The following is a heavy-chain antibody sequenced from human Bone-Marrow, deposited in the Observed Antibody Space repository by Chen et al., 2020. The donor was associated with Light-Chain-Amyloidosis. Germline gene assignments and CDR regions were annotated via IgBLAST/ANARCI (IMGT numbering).Heavy chain of an antibody. V-gene: IGHV1-69*01. J-gene: IGHJ6*02. D-gene: IGHD6-6*01. CDR3: ARPVGTIAARPPYYYCMDV. Sequence: QVQLVQSGAEVKKPGSSVKVSCKASGGTFSSYAISWVRQAPGQGLEWMGGIIPIFGTANYAQKFQGRVTITADESTSTAYMELSSLRSEDTAVYYCARPVGTIAARPPYYYCMDVWGQGTTVTVSS. CDR1: GGTFSSYA. CDR2: IIPIFGTA.